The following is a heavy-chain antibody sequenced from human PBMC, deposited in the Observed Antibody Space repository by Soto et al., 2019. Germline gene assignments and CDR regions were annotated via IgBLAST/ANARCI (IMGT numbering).Heavy chain of an antibody. J-gene: IGHJ6*02. V-gene: IGHV3-30-3*01. Sequence: QVQLVESGGGVVQPGRSLRLSCAASGLTFTDYAMHWVRQAPGKGLEWVAGVSYDGSNKYYADSVKGRFTISRDNSKNTLYVQMSRLRAEDTAVYYCARAGGYSSSREYVWGQGTTVTVSS. CDR2: VSYDGSNK. CDR3: ARAGGYSSSREYV. CDR1: GLTFTDYA. D-gene: IGHD6-13*01.